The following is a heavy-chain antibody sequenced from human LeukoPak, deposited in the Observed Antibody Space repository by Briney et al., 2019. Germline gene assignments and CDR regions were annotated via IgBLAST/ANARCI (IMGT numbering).Heavy chain of an antibody. CDR2: LSFDGDEK. J-gene: IGHJ4*02. CDR3: ARVSCSTTSCYPAGPPDY. D-gene: IGHD2-2*01. Sequence: GGSLRLSCIASGFTFNTYSMHWVRQAPGKGLEWVAVLSFDGDEKHYADSVKGRFTISRDNAKNSLYLQMNSLRAEDTAVYYCARVSCSTTSCYPAGPPDYWGQGTLVTVSS. CDR1: GFTFNTYS. V-gene: IGHV3-30-3*01.